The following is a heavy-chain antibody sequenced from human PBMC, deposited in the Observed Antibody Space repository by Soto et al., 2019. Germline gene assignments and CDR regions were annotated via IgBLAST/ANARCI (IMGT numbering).Heavy chain of an antibody. CDR2: IWYDGSNK. V-gene: IGHV3-33*01. Sequence: QVQLVESGGGVVQPGRSLRLSCAASGFTFSSYGMHWVRQAPGKGLEWVAVIWYDGSNKYYADSVKGRFTISRDNSKNTLYLKMNSLRAEDTAVYYCASSEWLPYTRFDYWGQGTLVTVSS. D-gene: IGHD3-3*01. J-gene: IGHJ4*02. CDR1: GFTFSSYG. CDR3: ASSEWLPYTRFDY.